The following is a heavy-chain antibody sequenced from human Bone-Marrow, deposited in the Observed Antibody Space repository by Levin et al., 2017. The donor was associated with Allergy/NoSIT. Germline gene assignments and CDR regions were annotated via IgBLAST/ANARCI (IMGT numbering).Heavy chain of an antibody. J-gene: IGHJ4*02. Sequence: LSLTCAASGFTFSTYTMNWVRQSPGKGLEWVSSISSNSRYIYYADSMKGRFTISRDNVKNSLYLQMNSLRAEDTAVYYCARVIPAALYYFDYWGQGTLVTVSS. CDR1: GFTFSTYT. CDR2: ISSNSRYI. CDR3: ARVIPAALYYFDY. V-gene: IGHV3-21*01. D-gene: IGHD2-15*01.